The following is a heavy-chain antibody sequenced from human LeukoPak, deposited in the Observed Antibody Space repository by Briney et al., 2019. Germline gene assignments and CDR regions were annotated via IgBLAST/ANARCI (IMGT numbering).Heavy chain of an antibody. CDR2: ISTYNGNT. V-gene: IGHV1-18*01. CDR3: ARGRGSTSRY. CDR1: GYTCTSYG. Sequence: ASVKVSCKASGYTCTSYGITWVRQAPGQGLEWMGWISTYNGNTNYAQNLQGRVSMTTDTSTSTAYMELRSLRSDDTAVYYCARGRGSTSRYWGQGTLVSVSS. J-gene: IGHJ4*02. D-gene: IGHD5-12*01.